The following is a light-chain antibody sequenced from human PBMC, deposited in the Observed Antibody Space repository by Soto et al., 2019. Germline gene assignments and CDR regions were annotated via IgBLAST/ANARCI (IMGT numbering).Light chain of an antibody. Sequence: QSVVTQPASVSGSPGQPITISCTGTSSDVGGYNYVSWCQQHPGKAPKLMIYDVSNRPSGVSNRFSGSKSGNTASLTISGLQAEDEADYYCSSYTSSSTYYVFGTGSKVTVL. CDR3: SSYTSSSTYYV. CDR2: DVS. V-gene: IGLV2-14*01. CDR1: SSDVGGYNY. J-gene: IGLJ1*01.